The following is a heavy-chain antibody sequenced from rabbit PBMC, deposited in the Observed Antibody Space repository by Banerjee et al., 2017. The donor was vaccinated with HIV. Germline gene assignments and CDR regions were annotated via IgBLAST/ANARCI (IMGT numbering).Heavy chain of an antibody. V-gene: IGHV1S45*01. CDR3: ARDLTGVIGWNFNL. J-gene: IGHJ4*01. Sequence: QEQLEESGGDLVKPGGSLTLTCKASGLDFSNSYWICWVRQAPGKGLEWIACVYTGSSGSTDYASWAKGRFTISKTSSTTVTLQMTSLTAADTATYFCARDLTGVIGWNFNLWGPGTLVTVS. CDR1: GLDFSNSYW. D-gene: IGHD1-1*01. CDR2: VYTGSSGST.